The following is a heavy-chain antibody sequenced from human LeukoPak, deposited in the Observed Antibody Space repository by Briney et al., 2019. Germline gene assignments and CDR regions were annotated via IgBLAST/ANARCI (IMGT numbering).Heavy chain of an antibody. CDR1: SGSIGSGGYS. CDR2: IYHSGST. V-gene: IGHV4-30-2*01. J-gene: IGHJ6*02. D-gene: IGHD2-8*01. Sequence: SETLSLTCAVYSGSIGSGGYSWSWIRQPPGKGLEWIGYIYHSGSTYYKPSLKSRVTISIDRSKNQFSLKLSSVTAADTAVYYCARSPCTNGVCYYLGMDVWGQGTTVAASS. CDR3: ARSPCTNGVCYYLGMDV.